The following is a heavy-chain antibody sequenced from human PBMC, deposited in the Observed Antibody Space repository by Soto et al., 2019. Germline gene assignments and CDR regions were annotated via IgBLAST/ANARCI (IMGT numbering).Heavy chain of an antibody. CDR1: GFTFSSYW. D-gene: IGHD2-15*01. Sequence: EVQLVESGGGLVQPGGSLRLSCAASGFTFSSYWMSWGRQAPGKGLEWVANIKQDGSEKYYVDSVKGRFTISRDNAKNSLYLQMNSRRAEDAAVYYWARAGYCSGGSCFPRPVDYCGQGTLVTVSS. CDR2: IKQDGSEK. J-gene: IGHJ4*02. V-gene: IGHV3-7*03. CDR3: ARAGYCSGGSCFPRPVDY.